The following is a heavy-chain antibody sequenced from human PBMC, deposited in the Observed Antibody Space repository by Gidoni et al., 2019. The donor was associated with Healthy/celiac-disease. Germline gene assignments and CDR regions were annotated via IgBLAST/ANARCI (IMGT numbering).Heavy chain of an antibody. CDR1: GGSISSYY. D-gene: IGHD6-19*01. V-gene: IGHV4-59*01. J-gene: IGHJ6*02. CDR2: IYYSGST. CDR3: ARGNSSGWYGYYYYYGMDV. Sequence: QVQLQESGPGLVKPSETLSLTCTVSGGSISSYYWSWIRQPPGKGLEWIGYIYYSGSTNYNPSLKSRVTISVDTSKNQFSLKLSSVTAADTAVYYCARGNSSGWYGYYYYYGMDVWGQGTTVTVSS.